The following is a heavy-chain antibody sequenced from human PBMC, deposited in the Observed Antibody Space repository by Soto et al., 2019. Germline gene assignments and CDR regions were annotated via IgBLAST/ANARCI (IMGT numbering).Heavy chain of an antibody. Sequence: KPSETLSLTCTVSGGFISSYYWSWIRQPPGKGLEWIGYIYYSGSTNYNPSLKSRVTISVDKSKNQFSLDLSSVTAADTAVYYCARGSSGGSCYWCDWGQGTLVTVSS. CDR3: ARGSSGGSCYWCD. J-gene: IGHJ4*02. D-gene: IGHD2-15*01. CDR1: GGFISSYY. V-gene: IGHV4-59*12. CDR2: IYYSGST.